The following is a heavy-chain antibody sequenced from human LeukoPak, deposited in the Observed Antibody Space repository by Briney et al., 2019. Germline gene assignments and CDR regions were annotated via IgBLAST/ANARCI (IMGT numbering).Heavy chain of an antibody. J-gene: IGHJ4*02. CDR2: IYYSGST. CDR1: GGSISSSSYY. CDR3: ARGGWDYDSSGYYGQYYFDY. D-gene: IGHD3-22*01. V-gene: IGHV4-39*07. Sequence: SETLSLTCTVSGGSISSSSYYWGWIRQPPGKGLEWIVSIYYSGSTYYNPSLKSRVTISVDTSKNQFSLKLSSVTAADTAVYYCARGGWDYDSSGYYGQYYFDYWGQGTLVTVSS.